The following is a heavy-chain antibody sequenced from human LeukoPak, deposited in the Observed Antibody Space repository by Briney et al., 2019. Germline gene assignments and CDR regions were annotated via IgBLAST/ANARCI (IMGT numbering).Heavy chain of an antibody. V-gene: IGHV3-23*01. CDR2: ITGPADRT. J-gene: IGHJ4*02. CDR3: ASMNGYFEY. D-gene: IGHD1-1*01. Sequence: GGSLRLSCAASGFSFANYGMAWVRQAPRKGLEWVSAITGPADRTYYADSVRGRFTISRDNSKNTLYLQMNSLRAEDTAVYYCASMNGYFEYWGQGTLVTVSS. CDR1: GFSFANYG.